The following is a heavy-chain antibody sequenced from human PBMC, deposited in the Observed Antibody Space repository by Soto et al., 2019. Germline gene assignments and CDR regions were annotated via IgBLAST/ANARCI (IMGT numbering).Heavy chain of an antibody. Sequence: GGSLRLSCAASGFTFSSHAMSWVRQAPGKGLEWVSGISGSGGSTYYADSVKGRFTISRDNSKNTLYLQMNSLRAEDTAVYYCAKRAGTIYYYYGMDVWGQGTTVTVSS. CDR2: ISGSGGST. J-gene: IGHJ6*01. V-gene: IGHV3-23*01. D-gene: IGHD6-13*01. CDR3: AKRAGTIYYYYGMDV. CDR1: GFTFSSHA.